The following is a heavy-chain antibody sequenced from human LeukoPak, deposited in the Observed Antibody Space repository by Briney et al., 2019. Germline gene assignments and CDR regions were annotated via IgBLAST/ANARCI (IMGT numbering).Heavy chain of an antibody. CDR2: IYYSGST. J-gene: IGHJ6*03. CDR1: GGSISSYY. CDR3: ARGSSSWNGYYYYMDV. Sequence: SETLSLTCTVSGGSISSYYWSWIRQPPGKGLEWIGYIYYSGSTNYNPSLKSRVTISVDTSKNQFSLKLSSVTAADTAVYYCARGSSSWNGYYYYMDVWGKGTTVTVSS. D-gene: IGHD6-13*01. V-gene: IGHV4-59*01.